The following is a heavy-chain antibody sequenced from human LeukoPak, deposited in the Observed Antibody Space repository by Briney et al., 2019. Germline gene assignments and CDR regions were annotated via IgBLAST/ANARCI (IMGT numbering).Heavy chain of an antibody. CDR1: GYTFTGYY. CDR3: ARHPSSSFVVATHHYYYYMYV. CDR2: INSNSGGT. J-gene: IGHJ6*03. D-gene: IGHD1-26*01. V-gene: IGHV1-2*02. Sequence: GASVKVSCKASGYTFTGYYMHWVRQAPGQGLEWMGCINSNSGGTNYAQKFQGRVTMTRDTSISTAYMELSRLRSDDTAVYYCARHPSSSFVVATHHYYYYMYVWGKRTTVTVSS.